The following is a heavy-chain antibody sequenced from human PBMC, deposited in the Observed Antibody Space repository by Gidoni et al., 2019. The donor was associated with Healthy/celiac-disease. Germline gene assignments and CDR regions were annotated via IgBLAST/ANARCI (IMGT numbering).Heavy chain of an antibody. V-gene: IGHV3-13*01. CDR2: IGTEGDT. D-gene: IGHD5-12*01. J-gene: IGHJ4*02. CDR1: GFTFSSYD. Sequence: EVQLVESGGGLVQPGGSLRLSCAASGFTFSSYDMHWVRQATGKGLEWVSAIGTEGDTYYPGAVKGRFNISRENAKNSLYLQMNSLRAGDTAVYYCARGYSGYDSGFDYWGQGTLVTVSS. CDR3: ARGYSGYDSGFDY.